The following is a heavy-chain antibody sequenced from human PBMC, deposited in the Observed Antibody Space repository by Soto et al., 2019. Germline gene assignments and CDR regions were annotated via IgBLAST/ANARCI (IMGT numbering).Heavy chain of an antibody. CDR2: LNSGGSST. V-gene: IGHV3-74*01. CDR1: GFTFSDYW. Sequence: EVQLVESGGGLVQPGGSLGLSCAASGFTFSDYWMHWVRQAPGKGLVWVSRLNSGGSSTNYADSVKGRFTISRDNAKNTVHLQMNSLRAEDTAVYYCTRGARGEWYLDLWGRGTLVTVSS. J-gene: IGHJ2*01. CDR3: TRGARGEWYLDL. D-gene: IGHD3-16*01.